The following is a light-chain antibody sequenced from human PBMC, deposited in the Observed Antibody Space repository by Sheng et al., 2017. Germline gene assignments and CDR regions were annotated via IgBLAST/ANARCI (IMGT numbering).Light chain of an antibody. CDR2: QDN. CDR1: KLGDKY. J-gene: IGLJ2*01. V-gene: IGLV3-1*01. CDR3: QAWDSTTAV. Sequence: SYELTQPPSVSVSPGQTANITCSGDKLGDKYVCWYQQKSGQSPVLVMYQDNKRPSGISERLSGSNSGNTATLTISGTQAMDEADYYCQAWDSTTAVFGGGTKLTVL.